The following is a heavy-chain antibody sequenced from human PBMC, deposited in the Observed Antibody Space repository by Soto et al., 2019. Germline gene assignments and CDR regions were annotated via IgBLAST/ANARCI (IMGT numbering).Heavy chain of an antibody. CDR1: GYTFTGYY. CDR2: INPNSGGT. Sequence: GASVKVSCKASGYTFTGYYMHWVRQAPGQGLEWMGWINPNSGGTNYAQKFQGWVTMTRDTSISTAYMELSRLRSDDTAVYYCARVRYYDSSGYSPDALDIWGQGTMVTVSS. D-gene: IGHD3-22*01. CDR3: ARVRYYDSSGYSPDALDI. J-gene: IGHJ3*02. V-gene: IGHV1-2*04.